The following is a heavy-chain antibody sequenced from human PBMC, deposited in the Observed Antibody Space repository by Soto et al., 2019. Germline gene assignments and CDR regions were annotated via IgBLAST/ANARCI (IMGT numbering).Heavy chain of an antibody. Sequence: QVQLVESGGGVVQPGRSLTLSCAASGFTFTTYGMHWVRQAPGKGLDWVALISSDGSNKYYPDSLKGRFTISRDNSKNSLDLQMNSLRSKDTAGYYFADGLYFFDYCCQGTLFTVAS. CDR3: ADGLYFFDY. CDR1: GFTFTTYG. D-gene: IGHD2-15*01. CDR2: ISSDGSNK. J-gene: IGHJ4*02. V-gene: IGHV3-30*03.